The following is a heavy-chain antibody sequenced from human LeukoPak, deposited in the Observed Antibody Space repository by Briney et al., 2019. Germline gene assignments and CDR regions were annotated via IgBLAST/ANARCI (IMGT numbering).Heavy chain of an antibody. CDR2: INSDGSST. CDR3: ARADAGGTDY. D-gene: IGHD1-1*01. V-gene: IGHV3-74*01. J-gene: IGHJ4*02. Sequence: GGSLRLSCAASRFTFNSYWMHCVRQSPGKGLVWVARINSDGSSTRYADYVKRRFTISRDNAKNTLYLQMNSLRAEDTAVYYCARADAGGTDYWGQGTLVTVSS. CDR1: RFTFNSYW.